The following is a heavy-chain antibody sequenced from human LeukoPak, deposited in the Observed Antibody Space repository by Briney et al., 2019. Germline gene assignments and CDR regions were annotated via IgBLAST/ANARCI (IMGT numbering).Heavy chain of an antibody. Sequence: SETLSLTCAVSGGSISSSNWWSWVRQPPGKGLEWIGEIYQSGSTNYNPSLKSRVTISVDTSKNQFSLKLSSVTAADTAVYYCARVSGAIVNSYYFDYWGQGTLVTVSS. CDR2: IYQSGST. D-gene: IGHD5-18*01. CDR1: GGSISSSNW. CDR3: ARVSGAIVNSYYFDY. J-gene: IGHJ4*02. V-gene: IGHV4-4*02.